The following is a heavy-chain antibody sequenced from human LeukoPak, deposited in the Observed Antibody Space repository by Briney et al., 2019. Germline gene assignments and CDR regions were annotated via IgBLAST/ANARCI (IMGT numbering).Heavy chain of an antibody. J-gene: IGHJ4*02. CDR1: GFTFSDYY. CDR2: ISTIGGSI. CDR3: ARVPSGYYHFDY. Sequence: GGSLRLSCAASGFTFSDYYMSWIRRAPGRGLEWISYISTIGGSINYADSVKGRFTISRDNAKNSLYLQMISLRVEDTAVYYCARVPSGYYHFDYWGQGALVTVSS. V-gene: IGHV3-11*01. D-gene: IGHD5-12*01.